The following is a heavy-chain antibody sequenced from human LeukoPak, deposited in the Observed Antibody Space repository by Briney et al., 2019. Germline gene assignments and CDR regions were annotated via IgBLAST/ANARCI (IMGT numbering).Heavy chain of an antibody. Sequence: GGSLRLSCAASGFTFSSYAMHWVRQAPGKGLEWVAVISYDGSNKYYADSVKGRFTISRDNSKNTLYLQMNSLRAEDTAVYYCARDPGIAAAGTEGNWFDPWGQGTLVTVSS. CDR2: ISYDGSNK. D-gene: IGHD6-13*01. J-gene: IGHJ5*02. CDR1: GFTFSSYA. V-gene: IGHV3-30-3*01. CDR3: ARDPGIAAAGTEGNWFDP.